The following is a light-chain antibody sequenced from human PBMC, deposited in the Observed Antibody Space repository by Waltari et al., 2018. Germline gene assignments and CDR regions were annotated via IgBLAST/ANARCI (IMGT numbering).Light chain of an antibody. CDR3: NSYAGSNSVL. CDR1: SSDVAGYNC. CDR2: DVS. Sequence: QSALTQPPSASGSPGQSVTISCTGTSSDVAGYNCVSWYHQHPGKAPNLMIYDVSKRPSGVPDRFSGSKSGNTAYLTVSGLQAEDEADYYCNSYAGSNSVLFGAGTKLTVL. V-gene: IGLV2-8*01. J-gene: IGLJ2*01.